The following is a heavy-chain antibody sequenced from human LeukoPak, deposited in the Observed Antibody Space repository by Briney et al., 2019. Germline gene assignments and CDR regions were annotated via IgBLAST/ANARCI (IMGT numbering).Heavy chain of an antibody. Sequence: GGSLRLSCAASGFTFDAYAMHWVRQVPGKGLEWVSGIAWNSGRIGYADSVKGRFIVSRDNAKNSLFLQTSSLRAEDTALYYCARSSSGYEINDAFDIWGQGTMVTVSS. CDR2: IAWNSGRI. J-gene: IGHJ3*02. D-gene: IGHD5-12*01. CDR3: ARSSSGYEINDAFDI. CDR1: GFTFDAYA. V-gene: IGHV3-9*01.